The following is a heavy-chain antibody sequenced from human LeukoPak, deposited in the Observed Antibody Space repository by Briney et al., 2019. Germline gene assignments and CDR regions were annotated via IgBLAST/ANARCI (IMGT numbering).Heavy chain of an antibody. CDR1: GGTFSSYA. J-gene: IGHJ6*03. CDR2: IIPIFGTA. Sequence: GASVKVSCKASGGTFSSYAISWVRQAPGQGLEWMGGIIPIFGTANYAQKFQGRVTITTDESTSTAYMELSSLKASDTAMYYCARHLSSYYYYYMDVWGKGTTVTVSS. CDR3: ARHLSSYYYYYMDV. V-gene: IGHV1-69*05.